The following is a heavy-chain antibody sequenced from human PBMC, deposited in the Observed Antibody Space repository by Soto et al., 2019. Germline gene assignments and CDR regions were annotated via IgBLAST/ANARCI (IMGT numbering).Heavy chain of an antibody. D-gene: IGHD2-2*01. CDR1: GFTFSSYA. CDR2: ISYDGSNK. J-gene: IGHJ6*02. Sequence: GGSLRLSCAASGFTFSSYAMHWVRQAPGKGLEWVAVISYDGSNKYYADSVKGRFTISRDNSKNTLYLQMNSLRAEDTAVYYCARVEAYCSSTSCYYYYYYGMDVWGQGTTVTVSS. CDR3: ARVEAYCSSTSCYYYYYYGMDV. V-gene: IGHV3-30-3*01.